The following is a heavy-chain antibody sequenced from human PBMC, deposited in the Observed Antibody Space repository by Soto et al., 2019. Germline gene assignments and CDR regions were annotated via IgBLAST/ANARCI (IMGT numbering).Heavy chain of an antibody. J-gene: IGHJ5*02. D-gene: IGHD3-3*01. CDR2: INHSGST. V-gene: IGHV4-34*01. CDR3: ARARTFTIFGVVKWFDP. CDR1: GGSFSGYY. Sequence: SDTLSLTCAGYGGSFSGYYWSWIRQPPGKGLEWIGEINHSGSTNYNPSLKSRVTISVDTSKNQFSLKLSSVTAADTAVYYCARARTFTIFGVVKWFDPWGQGTLVTVSS.